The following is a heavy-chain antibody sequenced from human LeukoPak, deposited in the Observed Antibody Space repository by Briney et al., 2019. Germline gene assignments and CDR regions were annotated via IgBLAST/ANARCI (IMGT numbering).Heavy chain of an antibody. CDR2: ISAYNGNT. CDR1: GYTFTSYG. D-gene: IGHD5-18*01. J-gene: IGHJ6*03. Sequence: ASVKVSCKASGYTFTSYGTSCVRQAPGQGLEWMGWISAYNGNTNYAQKLQGRVTMTTDTSTSTAYMELRSVRSDDTAVYYCARRADTATEYYYYYYMDVWGKGTTVTVSS. CDR3: ARRADTATEYYYYYYMDV. V-gene: IGHV1-18*01.